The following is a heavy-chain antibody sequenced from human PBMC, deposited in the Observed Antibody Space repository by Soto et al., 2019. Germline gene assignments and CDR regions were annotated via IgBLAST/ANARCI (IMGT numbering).Heavy chain of an antibody. V-gene: IGHV2-70*11. Sequence: SGPTLVNPTQTLTLTCTFSGFSLRTSGMCVSWIRQPPGKALEWLARIDYDDDKYYSTSLKTRLTISKDTSKNQVVLTMTNMDPVDTATYYCARSLISGSGYPIYGMDVWGQGTTVTVSS. CDR3: ARSLISGSGYPIYGMDV. CDR2: IDYDDDK. CDR1: GFSLRTSGMC. J-gene: IGHJ6*02. D-gene: IGHD3-22*01.